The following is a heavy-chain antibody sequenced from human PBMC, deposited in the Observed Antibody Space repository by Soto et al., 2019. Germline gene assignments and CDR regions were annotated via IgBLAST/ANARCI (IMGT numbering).Heavy chain of an antibody. Sequence: EVQLLESGGGLVQPGGSLRLSCAASGFTFSSYAMSWVRQAPGKGLEWVSAISGSGGSTYYADSVKGRFTISRDNSKNTMSLQLNGLRAEDTAVYYCAKDPLIVVVVAATPGAFDYWGQGTLVTVSS. CDR1: GFTFSSYA. D-gene: IGHD2-15*01. J-gene: IGHJ4*02. CDR3: AKDPLIVVVVAATPGAFDY. V-gene: IGHV3-23*01. CDR2: ISGSGGST.